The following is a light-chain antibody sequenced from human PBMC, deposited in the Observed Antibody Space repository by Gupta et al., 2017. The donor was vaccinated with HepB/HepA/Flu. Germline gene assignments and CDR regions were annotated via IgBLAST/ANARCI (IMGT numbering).Light chain of an antibody. V-gene: IGKV1-39*01. CDR1: QSISSY. J-gene: IGKJ4*01. CDR2: AAS. CDR3: QQSYSTPLT. Sequence: DIQLTQSPSPLSASVGDRVTITYRASQSISSYLNWYQQKPGKAPKLLIYAASSLQSGVPSRFSGSGSGTDFTLTISSLQPEDFATYYCQQSYSTPLTFGGGTKVEIK.